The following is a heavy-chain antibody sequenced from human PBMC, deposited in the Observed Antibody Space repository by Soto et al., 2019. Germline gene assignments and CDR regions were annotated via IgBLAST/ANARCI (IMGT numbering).Heavy chain of an antibody. J-gene: IGHJ6*02. CDR1: GGAIISYY. D-gene: IGHD3-10*01. Sequence: AETLSLTCTVSGGAIISYYCIWVRQPAGKGLEWIVYIYYSGSTNYNPSLKSRVTISVDTSKNQFSLKLSSVTAADAAVYYCARGAMVRGVIYYYYGMDVWGQGTTVTVSS. CDR2: IYYSGST. CDR3: ARGAMVRGVIYYYYGMDV. V-gene: IGHV4-59*01.